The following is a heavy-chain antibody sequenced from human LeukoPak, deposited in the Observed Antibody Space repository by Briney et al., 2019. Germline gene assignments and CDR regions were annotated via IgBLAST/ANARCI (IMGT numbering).Heavy chain of an antibody. CDR3: ARWNYDILTGYSGWPYYYGMDV. Sequence: ASVKVSCKASGYTFTSYGISWVRQAPGQGLEWMGWISAYNGNTNYAQKLQGRVTMTTDTSTSTAYMELRSLRSDDTAVYYCARWNYDILTGYSGWPYYYGMDVWGQGTTVTVSS. CDR1: GYTFTSYG. V-gene: IGHV1-18*01. J-gene: IGHJ6*02. CDR2: ISAYNGNT. D-gene: IGHD3-9*01.